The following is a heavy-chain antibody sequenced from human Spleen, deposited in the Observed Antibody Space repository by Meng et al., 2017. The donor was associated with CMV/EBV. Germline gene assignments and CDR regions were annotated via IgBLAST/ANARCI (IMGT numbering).Heavy chain of an antibody. CDR3: ARDLMSSRRNLFWSGYPI. V-gene: IGHV1-2*02. Sequence: ASVKVSCKASRGDTFNSYTINWLRQAPGQGLEWMGWINPRSGGTDYAQKFQGRVTMTRDTSISTAYMELSRLRSDDPAVYYCARDLMSSRRNLFWSGYPIWGQGTLVTVSS. CDR1: RGDTFNSYT. J-gene: IGHJ4*02. D-gene: IGHD3-3*01. CDR2: INPRSGGT.